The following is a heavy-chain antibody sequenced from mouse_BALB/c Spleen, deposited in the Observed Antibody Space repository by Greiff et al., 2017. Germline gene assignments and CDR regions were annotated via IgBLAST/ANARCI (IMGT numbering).Heavy chain of an antibody. CDR3: ARHPDYGNYGYDAMDY. Sequence: EVKLVESGGGLVKLGGSLKLSCAASGFTFSSYYMSWVRQTPEKRLELVAAINSNGGSTYYPDTVKGRFTISRDNAKNTLYLQMSSLKSEDTALYYCARHPDYGNYGYDAMDYWGQGTSVTVSS. D-gene: IGHD2-1*01. J-gene: IGHJ4*01. CDR2: INSNGGST. V-gene: IGHV5-6-2*01. CDR1: GFTFSSYY.